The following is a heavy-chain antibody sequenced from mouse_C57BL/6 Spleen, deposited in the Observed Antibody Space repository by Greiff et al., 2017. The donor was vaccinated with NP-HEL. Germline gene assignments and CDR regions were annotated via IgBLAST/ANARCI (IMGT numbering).Heavy chain of an antibody. D-gene: IGHD3-2*02. CDR2: ISSGGSYT. CDR3: ARQGLDSSGYVPWYFDV. CDR1: GFTFSSYG. V-gene: IGHV5-6*01. J-gene: IGHJ1*03. Sequence: EVQLVESGGDLVKPGGSLKLSCAASGFTFSSYGMSWVRQTPDKRLEWVATISSGGSYTYYPDSVKGRFTISRDNAKNTLYLQMSSLKSEDTAMYYCARQGLDSSGYVPWYFDVWGTGTTVTVSS.